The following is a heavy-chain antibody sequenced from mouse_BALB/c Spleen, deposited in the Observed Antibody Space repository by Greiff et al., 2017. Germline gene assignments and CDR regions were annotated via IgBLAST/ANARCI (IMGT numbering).Heavy chain of an antibody. J-gene: IGHJ3*01. CDR2: IDPENGDT. Sequence: VQLQQSGAELVRSGASVKLSCTASGFNIKDYYMHWVKQRPEQGLEWIGWIDPENGDTEYAPKFQGKATMTADTSSNTAYLQLSSLTSEDTAVYYCDAGDKESYWGQGTLVTVSA. CDR1: GFNIKDYY. CDR3: DAGDKESY. V-gene: IGHV14-4*02.